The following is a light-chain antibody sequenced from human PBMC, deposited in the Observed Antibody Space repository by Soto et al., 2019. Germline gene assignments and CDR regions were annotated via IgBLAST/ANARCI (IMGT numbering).Light chain of an antibody. CDR1: QDVMYD. J-gene: IGKJ1*01. V-gene: IGKV3-15*01. Sequence: EIVLTQSPATLSVSPGVRATLSCRASQDVMYDLAWYQQKPGQAPRLLVYGASTRATDVPPGFRGSGSGTEFSLTISSLQSDDFATYYCQQYRSWPQTFGQGSRVESK. CDR3: QQYRSWPQT. CDR2: GAS.